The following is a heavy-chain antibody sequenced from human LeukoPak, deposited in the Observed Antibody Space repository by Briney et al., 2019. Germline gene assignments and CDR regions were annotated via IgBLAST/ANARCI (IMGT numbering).Heavy chain of an antibody. CDR2: ISGSGGNT. CDR3: AKDQYGGKPQYYFDY. J-gene: IGHJ4*02. V-gene: IGHV3-23*01. CDR1: GFTFSSYA. Sequence: GGSLRLSCAASGFTFSSYAMHWVRQAPGKGLDWVSAISGSGGNTYYADSVKGRFTISRDNSKNTLYLQMNSLRAEDTAVYYCAKDQYGGKPQYYFDYWGQGTLVTVSS. D-gene: IGHD4-23*01.